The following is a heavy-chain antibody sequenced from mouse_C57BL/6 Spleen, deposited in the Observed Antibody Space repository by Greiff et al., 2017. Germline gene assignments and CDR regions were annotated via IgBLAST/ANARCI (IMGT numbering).Heavy chain of an antibody. J-gene: IGHJ4*01. D-gene: IGHD1-1*01. CDR2: INPNNGGT. Sequence: VQLQQSGPELVKPGASVKMSCKASGYTFTDYNMHWVKQSHGKSLEWIGYINPNNGGTSYNQKFKGTATLTVNKSSSTAYMELRSLTSEDSAVYYCARIDTTVVADYYAMDYWGQGTSVTVSS. V-gene: IGHV1-22*01. CDR1: GYTFTDYN. CDR3: ARIDTTVVADYYAMDY.